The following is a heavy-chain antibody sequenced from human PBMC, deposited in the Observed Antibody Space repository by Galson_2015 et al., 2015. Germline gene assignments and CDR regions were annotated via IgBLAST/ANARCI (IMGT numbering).Heavy chain of an antibody. CDR1: GFTASSNY. V-gene: IGHV3-53*01. CDR2: IYSGGST. D-gene: IGHD6-19*01. Sequence: SLRLSCAASGFTASSNYMSWVRQAPGKGLEWVSVIYSGGSTYYADSVKGRFTISRDNSKNTLYLQMNSLRAKDTAVYYCARDSYSSGWSVGDYWGQGTLVTVSS. CDR3: ARDSYSSGWSVGDY. J-gene: IGHJ4*02.